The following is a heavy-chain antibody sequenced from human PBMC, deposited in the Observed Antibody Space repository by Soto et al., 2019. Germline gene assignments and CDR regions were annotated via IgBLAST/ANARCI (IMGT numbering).Heavy chain of an antibody. Sequence: QVQLVQSGAEVKKPGSSVKVSCKASGGTFSSYAISWVRQAPGQGLEWMGGIIPIFGTANYAQKFQGRVTITADESTSTAYIELSSLRSEDTAVYYCARPVDTAMVFAHRYDYGMDVWGQGTTVTVSS. V-gene: IGHV1-69*01. D-gene: IGHD5-18*01. J-gene: IGHJ6*02. CDR1: GGTFSSYA. CDR2: IIPIFGTA. CDR3: ARPVDTAMVFAHRYDYGMDV.